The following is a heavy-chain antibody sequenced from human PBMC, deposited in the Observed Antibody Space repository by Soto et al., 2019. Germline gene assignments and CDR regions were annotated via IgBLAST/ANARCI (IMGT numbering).Heavy chain of an antibody. CDR3: ARPSGNYLYYFAY. CDR2: IYYSGGT. D-gene: IGHD1-26*01. J-gene: IGHJ4*01. Sequence: SETLSLTCTVADGSISTSDYYWGWSRQPPGKGLEWIGSIYYSGGTYYSPSLKSRVTMSVDTSKNQFSLKLSSVTAADTAVYYCARPSGNYLYYFAYWGHGTLVTVSS. CDR1: DGSISTSDYY. V-gene: IGHV4-39*01.